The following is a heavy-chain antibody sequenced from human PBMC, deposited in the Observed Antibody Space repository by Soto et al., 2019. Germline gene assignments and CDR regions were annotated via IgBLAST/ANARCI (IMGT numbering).Heavy chain of an antibody. J-gene: IGHJ3*02. V-gene: IGHV4-59*01. Sequence: PSETLSLTCTVSGGSISSYYWSWIRQPPGKGLEWIGYIYYSGSTNYNPSLKSRVTISVDTSKNQFSLKLSSVTAADTAVYYCARVRTIFGVVLDAFDIWGQGTMVTVSS. CDR2: IYYSGST. CDR3: ARVRTIFGVVLDAFDI. CDR1: GGSISSYY. D-gene: IGHD3-3*01.